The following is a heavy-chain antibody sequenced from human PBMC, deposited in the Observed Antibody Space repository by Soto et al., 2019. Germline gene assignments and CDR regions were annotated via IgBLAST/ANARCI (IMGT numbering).Heavy chain of an antibody. CDR2: IIPLYGTV. V-gene: IGHV1-69*06. D-gene: IGHD3-10*01. Sequence: QAHLAQSGAEVKKPGSSVTVSCKASGGTFNSYGISWVRQAPGQGLDWMGVIIPLYGTVNYAQKFQGRVSMTADNSTRTAYMDLNSLRSDDTAVYYCARVRVIRGVIPSHFGLWGQGTQVTVSS. J-gene: IGHJ4*02. CDR3: ARVRVIRGVIPSHFGL. CDR1: GGTFNSYG.